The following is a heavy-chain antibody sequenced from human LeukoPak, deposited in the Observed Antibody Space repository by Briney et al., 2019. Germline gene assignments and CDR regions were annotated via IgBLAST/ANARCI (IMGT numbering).Heavy chain of an antibody. CDR1: GFTFSSYW. D-gene: IGHD1-26*01. CDR2: INSDGSST. CDR3: AKERSGSLYY. J-gene: IGHJ4*02. Sequence: GGSLRLSCAASGFTFSSYWMHWVRHAPGKGLVWVSRINSDGSSTSYADSVKGRFTISRDNAKNTLYLQMNSLRAEDTALYYCAKERSGSLYYWGQGTLVTVSS. V-gene: IGHV3-74*01.